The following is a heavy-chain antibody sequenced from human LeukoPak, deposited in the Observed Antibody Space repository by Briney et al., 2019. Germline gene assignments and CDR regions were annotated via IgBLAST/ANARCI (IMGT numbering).Heavy chain of an antibody. V-gene: IGHV1-8*01. J-gene: IGHJ5*02. Sequence: ASVKVSCKASGYTFTSYDINWVRHATGQGLEWMGWMNPNSGNTGYAQKFQGRVTMTRNTSISTAYMELSSLRSEDTAVYYRARGRIARNWFDPWGQGTLVTVSS. D-gene: IGHD2-15*01. CDR3: ARGRIARNWFDP. CDR2: MNPNSGNT. CDR1: GYTFTSYD.